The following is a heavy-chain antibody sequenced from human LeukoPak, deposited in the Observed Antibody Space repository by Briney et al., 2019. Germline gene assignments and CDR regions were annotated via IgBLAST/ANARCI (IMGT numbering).Heavy chain of an antibody. V-gene: IGHV4-39*07. Sequence: SETLSLTCTVSGDSISSGDYYWSWIRQPAGKGLEWIGSMYYSGSTYYNPSLKSRVTISVDTSKNQFSLKLSSVTAADTALYFCARTHFDSLGWFDPWGQGIQVIVSS. CDR3: ARTHFDSLGWFDP. CDR1: GDSISSGDYY. D-gene: IGHD3-9*01. CDR2: MYYSGST. J-gene: IGHJ5*02.